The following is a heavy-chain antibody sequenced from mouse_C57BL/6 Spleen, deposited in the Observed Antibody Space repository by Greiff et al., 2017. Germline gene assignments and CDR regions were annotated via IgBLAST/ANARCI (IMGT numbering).Heavy chain of an antibody. CDR2: IYPGSGST. Sequence: VQLQQPGAELVKPGASVKMSCKASGYTFTSYWITWVKQRPGQGLEWIGDIYPGSGSTNYNEKFKSKATLTVDTSSSTAYMQLSSLTSEDSAVYYSARGDYGSSYRYAYWGQGTLVTVSA. J-gene: IGHJ3*01. CDR3: ARGDYGSSYRYAY. V-gene: IGHV1-55*01. D-gene: IGHD1-1*01. CDR1: GYTFTSYW.